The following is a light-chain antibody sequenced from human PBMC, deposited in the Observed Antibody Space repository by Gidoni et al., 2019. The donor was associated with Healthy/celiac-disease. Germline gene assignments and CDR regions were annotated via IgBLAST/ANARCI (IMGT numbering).Light chain of an antibody. V-gene: IGKV1-39*01. CDR3: QQSYSTPRT. CDR1: QSISSY. CDR2: AAS. Sequence: DIQMTQPPSSLSASVGDRVTITCRASQSISSYLNWYQQKPGKAPKLLIYAASSLQSRVPSRFSGSGSGTDFTLTISSRQPEDFATYYCQQSYSTPRTFDQGTKVEIK. J-gene: IGKJ1*01.